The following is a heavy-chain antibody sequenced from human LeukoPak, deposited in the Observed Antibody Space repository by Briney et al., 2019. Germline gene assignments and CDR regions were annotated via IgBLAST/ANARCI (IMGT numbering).Heavy chain of an antibody. D-gene: IGHD3-16*01. CDR2: INPNSGGT. CDR3: ASLPLRNWFDP. V-gene: IGHV1-2*02. CDR1: GYTFTGNY. J-gene: IGHJ5*02. Sequence: ASVKVSCKTSGYTFTGNYMHWVRQAPGQGLEWMGWINPNSGGTNYAQKFQGRVTMTRDTSISTAYMERSRLRSDDTAVYYCASLPLRNWFDPWGQRTLVTVSS.